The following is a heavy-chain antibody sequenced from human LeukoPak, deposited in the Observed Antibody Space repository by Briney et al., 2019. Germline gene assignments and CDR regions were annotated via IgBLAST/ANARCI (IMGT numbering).Heavy chain of an antibody. J-gene: IGHJ3*01. Sequence: SQTLSLTCAISGDNDSGNSTAYNWIRQSPSRGLEWLGRTYYRSKWYNDYALSVKSRITVNPDTSKNQLSLQLNSVTPEDTAVYYCARGGQGDGYSADEAFDFWGQGTMVTVSS. CDR3: ARGGQGDGYSADEAFDF. CDR2: TYYRSKWYN. D-gene: IGHD5-24*01. V-gene: IGHV6-1*01. CDR1: GDNDSGNSTA.